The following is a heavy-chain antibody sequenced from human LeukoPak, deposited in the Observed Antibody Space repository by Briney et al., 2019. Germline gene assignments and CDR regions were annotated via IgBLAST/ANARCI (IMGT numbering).Heavy chain of an antibody. CDR1: GFTVSSNY. D-gene: IGHD2-2*02. Sequence: GGSLRLSCAASGFTVSSNYMSWVRQAPGKGLEWVSVIYSGGSTYYADSVKGRFTISRDNSKNTLYLQMNSLRAEDTAVYYCARGEYQLLYEAGLDYWGQGTLVTVSS. J-gene: IGHJ4*02. CDR3: ARGEYQLLYEAGLDY. CDR2: IYSGGST. V-gene: IGHV3-66*01.